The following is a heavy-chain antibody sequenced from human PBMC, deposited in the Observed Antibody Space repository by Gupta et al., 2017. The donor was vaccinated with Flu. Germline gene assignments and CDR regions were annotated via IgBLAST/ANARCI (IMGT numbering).Heavy chain of an antibody. Sequence: EVQLVQSGAEVKKPGESLKISCKGSGYSFTSYWIGWVRQMPGKGLEWMGIIYPGDSETRYSPSFQGQVTISADKSISTAYLQWSSLKASDTAMYYCARQGIAVADGEGYFDYWGQGTLVTVSS. J-gene: IGHJ4*02. CDR3: ARQGIAVADGEGYFDY. V-gene: IGHV5-51*01. CDR1: GYSFTSYW. D-gene: IGHD6-19*01. CDR2: IYPGDSET.